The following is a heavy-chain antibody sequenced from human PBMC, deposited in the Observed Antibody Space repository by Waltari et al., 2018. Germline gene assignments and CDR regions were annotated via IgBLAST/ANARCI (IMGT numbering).Heavy chain of an antibody. Sequence: EAQLVESGGGLVQPGGSLRVSCAASGFTFSDYSMNWVRQAPGEGLEWISYIIRTSSMIYYADSVRGRFTISRDNAKNSLYLQMNSLRAEDTAVYYCAREAYSSSWFFDVWGQGTVVTVSS. J-gene: IGHJ3*01. D-gene: IGHD6-13*01. CDR1: GFTFSDYS. CDR2: IIRTSSMI. V-gene: IGHV3-48*04. CDR3: AREAYSSSWFFDV.